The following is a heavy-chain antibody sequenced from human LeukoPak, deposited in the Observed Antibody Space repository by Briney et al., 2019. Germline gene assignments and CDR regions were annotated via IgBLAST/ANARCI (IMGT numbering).Heavy chain of an antibody. CDR3: ARFRRYYYDSSGYYYMAFDI. V-gene: IGHV4-34*01. D-gene: IGHD3-22*01. Sequence: GSLRLSCAASGFTFSNHWMSWIRQPPGKGLEWIGEINHSGSTNYNPSLKSRVTISVDTSKNQFSLKLSSVTAADTAVYYCARFRRYYYDSSGYYYMAFDIWGQGTMVTVSS. CDR1: GFTFSNHW. J-gene: IGHJ3*02. CDR2: INHSGST.